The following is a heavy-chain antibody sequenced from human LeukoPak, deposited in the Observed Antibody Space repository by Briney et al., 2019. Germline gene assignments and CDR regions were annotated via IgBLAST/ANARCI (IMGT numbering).Heavy chain of an antibody. V-gene: IGHV3-21*01. CDR3: AREDVVVVPAAMRPYYYAMDV. J-gene: IGHJ6*04. D-gene: IGHD2-2*01. Sequence: GGSLRLSCAASGFTFSSYSMNWVRQAPGKGLEWVSSISSSSSYIYYADSVKGRFTISRDNAKNSLYLQMNSLRAEDTAVYYCAREDVVVVPAAMRPYYYAMDVWGKGTTVTVSS. CDR1: GFTFSSYS. CDR2: ISSSSSYI.